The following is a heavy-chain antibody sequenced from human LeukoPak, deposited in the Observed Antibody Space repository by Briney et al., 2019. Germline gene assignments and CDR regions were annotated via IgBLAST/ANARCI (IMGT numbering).Heavy chain of an antibody. Sequence: SETLSLTCTVSGGSISSYYWSWIRQPPGKGLEWIGYIYDSGSTNYNPSLKSRVTISVDTSKKQFSLKLTSVTAADTAVYFCARIRPATDAFDIWGQGTMVTVSS. CDR3: ARIRPATDAFDI. J-gene: IGHJ3*02. V-gene: IGHV4-59*08. CDR1: GGSISSYY. CDR2: IYDSGST.